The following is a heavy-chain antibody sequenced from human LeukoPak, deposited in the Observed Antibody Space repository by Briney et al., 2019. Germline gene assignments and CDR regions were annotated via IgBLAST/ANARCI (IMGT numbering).Heavy chain of an antibody. Sequence: GASVKVSCKASGYTFTSYYMHWVRQAPGQGLEWMGIINPSGGSTSYAQKFQGRVTITRDTSASTAYMELSSLRSEDTAVYYCARGQAAFPAPFDYWGQGTLVTVSS. CDR1: GYTFTSYY. CDR2: INPSGGST. V-gene: IGHV1-46*01. J-gene: IGHJ4*02. CDR3: ARGQAAFPAPFDY. D-gene: IGHD2-21*02.